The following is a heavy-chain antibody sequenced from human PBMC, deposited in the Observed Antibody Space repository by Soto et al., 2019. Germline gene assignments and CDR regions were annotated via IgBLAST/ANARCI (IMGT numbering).Heavy chain of an antibody. CDR1: GFTFSSYW. V-gene: IGHV3-7*05. D-gene: IGHD3-3*01. Sequence: GGSLRLSCAASGFTFSSYWMSWVRQAPRKGLEWVANIKQDGSEKYYVDSVKGRFTISRDNAKNSLYLQMNSLRAEDTAVYYCARDWRSSLHYDFWSGPNYYYYGMDVWGQGTTVTVSS. J-gene: IGHJ6*02. CDR2: IKQDGSEK. CDR3: ARDWRSSLHYDFWSGPNYYYYGMDV.